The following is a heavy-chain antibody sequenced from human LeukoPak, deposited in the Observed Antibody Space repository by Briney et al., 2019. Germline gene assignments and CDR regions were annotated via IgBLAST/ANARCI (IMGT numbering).Heavy chain of an antibody. V-gene: IGHV4-34*01. J-gene: IGHJ4*02. CDR3: ARQFSWYLRGFDY. Sequence: PSETLSLTCAVYGGSFSGYYWSWIRQPPGKGLEWIGEINHSGSTNYNPSLKSRVTISVDTSKNQFSLKLSSVTAADTAVYYCARQFSWYLRGFDYWGQGTLVTVSS. D-gene: IGHD6-13*01. CDR2: INHSGST. CDR1: GGSFSGYY.